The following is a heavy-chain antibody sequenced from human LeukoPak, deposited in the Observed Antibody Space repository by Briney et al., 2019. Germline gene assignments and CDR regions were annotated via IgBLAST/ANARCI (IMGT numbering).Heavy chain of an antibody. J-gene: IGHJ4*02. CDR1: GGSVSSSGYY. CDR3: ARYILNASGSMNDLPFEY. V-gene: IGHV4-39*01. D-gene: IGHD2-2*01. Sequence: SETLPLTCKVSGGSVSSSGYYLGWIPQTPGKGLEWLGSGYSSGSTYLKPSLNSRVTISVDPSKNQFSLKLSSVTAANTSRYFCARYILNASGSMNDLPFEYWGQGTLVTVSS. CDR2: GYSSGST.